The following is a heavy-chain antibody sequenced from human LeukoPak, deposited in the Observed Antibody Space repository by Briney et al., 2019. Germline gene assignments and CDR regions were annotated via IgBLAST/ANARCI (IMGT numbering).Heavy chain of an antibody. Sequence: SVKVSCKASGGTFSSYAIRWVRQAPGQGLEWMGGIIPIFGTANYAQKFQGRVTITADESTSTAYMELSSLRSEDTAVYYCARVEYYYDSSGYWDAFDIWGQGTMVTVSS. V-gene: IGHV1-69*13. CDR2: IIPIFGTA. CDR1: GGTFSSYA. J-gene: IGHJ3*02. CDR3: ARVEYYYDSSGYWDAFDI. D-gene: IGHD3-22*01.